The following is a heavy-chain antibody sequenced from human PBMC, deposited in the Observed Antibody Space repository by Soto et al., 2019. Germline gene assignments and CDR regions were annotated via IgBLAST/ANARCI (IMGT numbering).Heavy chain of an antibody. D-gene: IGHD4-17*01. CDR1: GFTFSSYG. J-gene: IGHJ4*02. CDR3: ARGGLEGDYVLDY. Sequence: SLRLSCAASGFTFSSYGMHWVRQAPGKGLEWVAVIWYDGSNKYYADSVKGRFTISRDNSKNTLYLQMNSLRAEDTAVYYCARGGLEGDYVLDYWGQGTLVTVSS. V-gene: IGHV3-33*01. CDR2: IWYDGSNK.